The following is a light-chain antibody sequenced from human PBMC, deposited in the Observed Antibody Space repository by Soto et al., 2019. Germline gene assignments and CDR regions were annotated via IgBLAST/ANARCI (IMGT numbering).Light chain of an antibody. Sequence: DIQMTQSPSSLPASVGDVVTITCRASQDMSNYLAWYQQKPGKVPKLLIYAASTLQSGVPSRFSGSGSGTDFTLTISSLQPEDFATYYCQKYNSAPLTFGGGTKVEIK. J-gene: IGKJ4*01. CDR3: QKYNSAPLT. CDR2: AAS. V-gene: IGKV1-27*01. CDR1: QDMSNY.